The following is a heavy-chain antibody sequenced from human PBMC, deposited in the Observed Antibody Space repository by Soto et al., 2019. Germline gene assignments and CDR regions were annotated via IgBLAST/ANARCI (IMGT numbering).Heavy chain of an antibody. V-gene: IGHV1-69*13. CDR2: IIPIFGTA. CDR3: ASLTGATVTPHYYYGMDV. D-gene: IGHD4-4*01. J-gene: IGHJ6*02. CDR1: GGTFSSYA. Sequence: SVKVSCKASGGTFSSYAISWVRQAPGQGLEWMGGIIPIFGTANYAQKFQGRVTITADESTSTAYMELSSLRSEDTAVYYCASLTGATVTPHYYYGMDVWGQGTTVTASS.